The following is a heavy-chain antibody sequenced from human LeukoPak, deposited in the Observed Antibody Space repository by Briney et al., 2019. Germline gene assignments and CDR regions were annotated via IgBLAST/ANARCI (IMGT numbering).Heavy chain of an antibody. CDR3: ARAGYGHYVDY. CDR2: IYYSGST. D-gene: IGHD4-17*01. CDR1: GGSISSYY. Sequence: SETLSLTCTVSGGSISSYYWSWIRQPPGRGLEWIGYIYYSGSTNYNPSLKSRVTISVDTSKNQFSLKLSSVTAADTAVYYCARAGYGHYVDYWGQGTLVTVSS. J-gene: IGHJ4*02. V-gene: IGHV4-59*01.